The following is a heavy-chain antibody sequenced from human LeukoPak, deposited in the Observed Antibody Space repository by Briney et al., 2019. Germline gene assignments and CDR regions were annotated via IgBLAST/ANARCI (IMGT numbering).Heavy chain of an antibody. CDR2: INHSGST. CDR3: ASQTTPATKREYFQH. Sequence: SETLSLTCAVYGGSFSGYYRSWIRQPPGKGLEWIGEINHSGSTNYNPSLKSRVTISVDTSKNQFSLKLSSVTAADTAVYYCASQTTPATKREYFQHWGQGTLVTVSS. D-gene: IGHD1-14*01. V-gene: IGHV4-34*01. J-gene: IGHJ1*01. CDR1: GGSFSGYY.